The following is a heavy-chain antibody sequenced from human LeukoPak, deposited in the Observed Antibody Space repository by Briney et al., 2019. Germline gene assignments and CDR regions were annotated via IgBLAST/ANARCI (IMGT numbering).Heavy chain of an antibody. Sequence: GGSLRLSCAASGFSFSNFGMHWVRQAPGKGLEWVATISYDGFHKYYGDSVKGRFTISRDNSESALYLQMNSLRADDTALYYCAKSNAGSYYAHLDFWGQGTLVTLSS. CDR1: GFSFSNFG. D-gene: IGHD1-26*01. J-gene: IGHJ4*02. CDR2: ISYDGFHK. CDR3: AKSNAGSYYAHLDF. V-gene: IGHV3-30*18.